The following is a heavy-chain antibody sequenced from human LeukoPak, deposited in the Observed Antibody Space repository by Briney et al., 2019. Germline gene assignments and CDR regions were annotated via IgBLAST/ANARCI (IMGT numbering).Heavy chain of an antibody. CDR2: FDPEDGET. CDR3: ATMQLGYYSSTSCYHWFDP. Sequence: ASVKVSCKVSGYTLTELSMHWVRQAPGKGLEWMGGFDPEDGETIYAQKFQGRVTMTEDTSTDTAYMELSSLRSEDTAVYYCATMQLGYYSSTSCYHWFDPWGQGTLVTVSS. D-gene: IGHD2-2*01. CDR1: GYTLTELS. J-gene: IGHJ5*02. V-gene: IGHV1-24*01.